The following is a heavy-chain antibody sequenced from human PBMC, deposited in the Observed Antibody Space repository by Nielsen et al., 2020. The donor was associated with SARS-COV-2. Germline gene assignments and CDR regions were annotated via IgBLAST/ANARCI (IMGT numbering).Heavy chain of an antibody. CDR3: ARHSGMGSSSWYYYYYGMDV. V-gene: IGHV4-4*02. Sequence: WIRQPPGKGLEWIGEIYHSGSTNYNPSLKSRVTISVDKSKNQFSLKLSSVTAADTAVYYCARHSGMGSSSWYYYYYGMDVWGQGTTVTVSS. D-gene: IGHD6-13*01. CDR2: IYHSGST. J-gene: IGHJ6*02.